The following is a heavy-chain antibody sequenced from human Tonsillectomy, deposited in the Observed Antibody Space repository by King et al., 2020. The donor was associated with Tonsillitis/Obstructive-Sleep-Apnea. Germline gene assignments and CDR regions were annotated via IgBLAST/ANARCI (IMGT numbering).Heavy chain of an antibody. D-gene: IGHD1-26*01. Sequence: VQLQESGPGLVKPSETLSPTCTVSGGSVSSGSYYWSWIRQPPGKGLEWIGDIYYSGGTNYNPSLKSRVTISVDTSKNQFSLKLSSVTAADTAVYYCARSSTTIVPWYFDYWGQGTLVTVSS. CDR1: GGSVSSGSYY. V-gene: IGHV4-61*01. J-gene: IGHJ4*02. CDR2: IYYSGGT. CDR3: ARSSTTIVPWYFDY.